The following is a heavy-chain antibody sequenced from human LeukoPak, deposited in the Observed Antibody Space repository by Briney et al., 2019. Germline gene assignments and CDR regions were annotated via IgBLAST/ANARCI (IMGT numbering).Heavy chain of an antibody. CDR1: GFAFSRYW. CDR3: ARDELKGYYDY. D-gene: IGHD3-10*01. J-gene: IGHJ4*02. CDR2: KNQDGREK. Sequence: GWSLRLLCGAFGFAFSRYWMTRFLQAPGEGLEWLANKNQDGREKNYVASVKGRFTISRDNAKNSLYLQVDSLTAEDTAVYYCARDELKGYYDYWGQGTLVTVSS. V-gene: IGHV3-7*01.